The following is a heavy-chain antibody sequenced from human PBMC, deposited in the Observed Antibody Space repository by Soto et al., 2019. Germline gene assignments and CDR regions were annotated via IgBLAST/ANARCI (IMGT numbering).Heavy chain of an antibody. Sequence: QVQLVESGGGVVQPGRSLRLSCAASGFTFSSYGMHWVRQAPGKGLEWVAVIWYDGSNKYYADSVKGRFTISRDNSKNTLYLQMNSLRAEDTAVYYWARGGCSGGSCPTGRWFDPWGQGTLVTVSS. J-gene: IGHJ5*02. CDR1: GFTFSSYG. D-gene: IGHD2-15*01. V-gene: IGHV3-33*01. CDR2: IWYDGSNK. CDR3: ARGGCSGGSCPTGRWFDP.